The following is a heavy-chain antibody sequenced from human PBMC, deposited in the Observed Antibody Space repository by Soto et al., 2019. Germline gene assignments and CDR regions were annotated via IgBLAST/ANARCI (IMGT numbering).Heavy chain of an antibody. CDR3: AKACKPQSVTPNQYDY. CDR2: ISGSGGST. D-gene: IGHD4-4*01. J-gene: IGHJ4*02. Sequence: EVQLLESGGGLVQPGGSLRLSCAASGFTFSSYAMSWVRQAPGKGLEWVSAISGSGGSTYYADSVKGRFTISRDNSKNTLYLQMNSLRAEDTAVYYCAKACKPQSVTPNQYDYWGQGTLVTVSS. V-gene: IGHV3-23*01. CDR1: GFTFSSYA.